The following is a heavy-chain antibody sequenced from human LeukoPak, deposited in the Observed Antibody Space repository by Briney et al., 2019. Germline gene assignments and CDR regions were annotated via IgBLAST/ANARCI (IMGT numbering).Heavy chain of an antibody. V-gene: IGHV4-39*01. CDR1: GGSISSSSYY. CDR2: IYYSGST. Sequence: SETLSLTCTVSGGSISSSSYYWGWIRQPPGKGLEWIGSIYYSGSTYYNPSLKSRVTISVDTSKNQFSLRQSSVTAADTAVYYCARLELDGYNWYYWGQGTLVTVSS. D-gene: IGHD5-24*01. J-gene: IGHJ4*02. CDR3: ARLELDGYNWYY.